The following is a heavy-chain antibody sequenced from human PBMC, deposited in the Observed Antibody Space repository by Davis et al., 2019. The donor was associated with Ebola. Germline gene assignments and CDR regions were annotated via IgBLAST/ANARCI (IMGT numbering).Heavy chain of an antibody. V-gene: IGHV2-5*02. Sequence: SGPTLVKPTQTLTLTCTFSGFSLSTSGVAVGWVRQPPGKALEWLALIYWDDDKRYSPSLKSRLTITKDTSKNQVVLTMTNMDPVDTATYYCAHSCSGGSCYSGSGYYYGMDVWGKGTTVTVSS. D-gene: IGHD2-15*01. CDR2: IYWDDDK. J-gene: IGHJ6*04. CDR3: AHSCSGGSCYSGSGYYYGMDV. CDR1: GFSLSTSGVA.